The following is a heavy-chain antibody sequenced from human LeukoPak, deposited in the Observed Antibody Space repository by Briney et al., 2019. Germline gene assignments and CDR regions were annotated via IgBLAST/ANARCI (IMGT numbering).Heavy chain of an antibody. Sequence: GSLRLSCAASGFTFSSYSMNWVRQAPGKGLEWVSSISSSSSYIYYADSVKGRFTISRDNAKNSLYLQMNSLRAEDTAVYYCARDRSVSPYAFDIWGQGTMVTVSS. J-gene: IGHJ3*02. CDR1: GFTFSSYS. D-gene: IGHD3-16*02. V-gene: IGHV3-21*01. CDR2: ISSSSSYI. CDR3: ARDRSVSPYAFDI.